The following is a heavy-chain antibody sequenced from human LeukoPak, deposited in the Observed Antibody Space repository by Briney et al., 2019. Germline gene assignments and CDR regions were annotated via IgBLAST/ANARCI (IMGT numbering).Heavy chain of an antibody. J-gene: IGHJ4*02. CDR2: IYYSGST. V-gene: IGHV4-31*03. Sequence: SETLSLTCTVSGGSISSGGYYWSWIRQHPGKGLEWIGYIYYSGSTYYNPSLKSRVTISVDTSKNQFSLKLSSVTAADTAVYYCTRDRDDYGVDYWGQGTLVTVSS. CDR3: TRDRDDYGVDY. D-gene: IGHD4-17*01. CDR1: GGSISSGGYY.